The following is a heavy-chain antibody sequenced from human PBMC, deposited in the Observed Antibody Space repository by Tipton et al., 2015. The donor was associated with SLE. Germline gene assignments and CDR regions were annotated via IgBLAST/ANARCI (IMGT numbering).Heavy chain of an antibody. D-gene: IGHD3-16*01. Sequence: LSLTCAASGFTFSSYAMHWVRQAPGKGLEWVAVISYDGSNKYYAESVKGRFTISRDNSKNSLYPQMNSLRAEDTAVYYCARDGGMDAFDIWGLGTMVTVSS. J-gene: IGHJ3*02. CDR1: GFTFSSYA. CDR3: ARDGGMDAFDI. CDR2: ISYDGSNK. V-gene: IGHV3-30*04.